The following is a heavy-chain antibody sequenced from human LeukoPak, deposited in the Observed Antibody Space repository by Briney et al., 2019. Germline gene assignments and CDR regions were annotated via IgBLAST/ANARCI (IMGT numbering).Heavy chain of an antibody. D-gene: IGHD3-3*01. J-gene: IGHJ4*02. CDR1: EYSLTQYP. Sequence: ASVKVSCKTSEYSLTQYPIHWVRQAPGQRLEWMGWINTVSGNTRYSQNFQGRVTITRGTSASTAYMELSYLKSEDTAIYYCANWAGAPADYFSGPLDYWGQGTLVTVSS. CDR2: INTVSGNT. V-gene: IGHV1-3*04. CDR3: ANWAGAPADYFSGPLDY.